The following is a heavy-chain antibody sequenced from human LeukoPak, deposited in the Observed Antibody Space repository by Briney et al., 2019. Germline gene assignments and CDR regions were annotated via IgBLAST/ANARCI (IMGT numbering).Heavy chain of an antibody. V-gene: IGHV1-18*01. CDR1: GYTFTSYG. CDR2: ISTYNGNT. D-gene: IGHD3-10*01. Sequence: GASVKVSCKASGYTFTSYGVSWVRQAPGQGLEWMAWISTYNGNTNYAQKFQGRVTMTTDTSTSTAYMELSSLRSEDTAVYYCAREGGGVLWFGELSRVGHYYYMDVWGKGTTVTVSS. J-gene: IGHJ6*03. CDR3: AREGGGVLWFGELSRVGHYYYMDV.